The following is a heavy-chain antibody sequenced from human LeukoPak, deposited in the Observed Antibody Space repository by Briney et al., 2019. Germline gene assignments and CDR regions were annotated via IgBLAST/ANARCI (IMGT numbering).Heavy chain of an antibody. CDR2: INPNSGGT. Sequence: ASVKVSCKASGYTFTGYYMHWVRQAPGQGLEWMGWINPNSGGTNYAQKFQGRVTMTRDTSISTAYMELSRLRSDDTAVYYCARDWGDGYNWIDYWGQGTLVTVPS. CDR1: GYTFTGYY. J-gene: IGHJ4*02. V-gene: IGHV1-2*02. D-gene: IGHD5-24*01. CDR3: ARDWGDGYNWIDY.